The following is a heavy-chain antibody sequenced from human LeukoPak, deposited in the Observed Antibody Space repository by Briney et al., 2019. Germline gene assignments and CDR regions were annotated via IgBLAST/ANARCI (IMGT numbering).Heavy chain of an antibody. CDR3: VSGQTIDY. J-gene: IGHJ4*02. CDR1: GFTFSDYW. V-gene: IGHV3-74*01. Sequence: GGSLRLSCVASGFTFSDYWMYWVRQAPGKGLVWVSRIKSDGTGILYADFVEGRFTISRDHAKNALYMQMTSLRDEDTAVYDCVSGQTIDYWGQGILVTVSS. CDR2: IKSDGTGI.